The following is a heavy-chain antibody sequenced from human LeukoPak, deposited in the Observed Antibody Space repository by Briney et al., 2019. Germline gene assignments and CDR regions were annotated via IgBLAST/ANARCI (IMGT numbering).Heavy chain of an antibody. J-gene: IGHJ4*02. CDR1: GGSISSSSYY. Sequence: SETLSLTCTVSGGSISSSSYYWGWIRQPPGKGLEWIGTIYYSGSTYYNPSLNRRVTISVDTSKNQLSLKRSSVTAADTAVYYCARVPTVTFFDYWGKGTLVTVSS. D-gene: IGHD4-17*01. V-gene: IGHV4-39*07. CDR2: IYYSGST. CDR3: ARVPTVTFFDY.